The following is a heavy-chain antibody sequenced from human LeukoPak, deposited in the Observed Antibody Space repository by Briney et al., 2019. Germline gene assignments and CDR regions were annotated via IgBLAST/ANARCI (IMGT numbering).Heavy chain of an antibody. V-gene: IGHV3-7*01. CDR1: EFPFWNYW. CDR2: IRHDGSEK. J-gene: IGHJ6*03. Sequence: EGSLRLSCAASEFPFWNYWTSWVRQAPGKGLEWVANIRHDGSEKNYVDSVKGRFTISRDNAKDLLYLQLNSLRAEDTAVYYCARDRGPYYYYYMDVWGKGTTVTVSS. D-gene: IGHD3-10*01. CDR3: ARDRGPYYYYYMDV.